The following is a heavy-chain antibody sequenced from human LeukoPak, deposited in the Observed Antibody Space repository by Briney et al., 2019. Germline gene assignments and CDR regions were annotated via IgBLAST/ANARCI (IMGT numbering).Heavy chain of an antibody. CDR3: ARDYYGSGSYGGFDY. Sequence: GGSLRLSCAASGFTFSSYWMNWARQAPGKGLEWVASINHNGNVNYYVDSVKGRFTISRDNAKNSLYLQMSNLRAEDTAVYYCARDYYGSGSYGGFDYWGQGTLVTVSS. CDR2: INHNGNVN. D-gene: IGHD3-10*01. CDR1: GFTFSSYW. V-gene: IGHV3-7*03. J-gene: IGHJ4*02.